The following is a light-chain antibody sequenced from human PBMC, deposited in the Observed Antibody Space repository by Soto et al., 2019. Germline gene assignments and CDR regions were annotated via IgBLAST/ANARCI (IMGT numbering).Light chain of an antibody. Sequence: EIVMTQSPATLAGSPGETVTLSCRASQSLGGNLAWYQQKPGQAPRLLIFRASTRATGIPARFSGSGSGTEFTLTINSLQSEDSAVYYCQQHNQWPITFGQGTRLEI. J-gene: IGKJ5*01. CDR1: QSLGGN. CDR2: RAS. V-gene: IGKV3D-15*01. CDR3: QQHNQWPIT.